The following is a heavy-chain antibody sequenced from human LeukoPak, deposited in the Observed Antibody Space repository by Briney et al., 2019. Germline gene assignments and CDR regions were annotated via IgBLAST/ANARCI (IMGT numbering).Heavy chain of an antibody. V-gene: IGHV3-NL1*01. CDR1: GFTFSSYG. J-gene: IGHJ4*02. Sequence: GGSLRLSCAASGFTFSSYGMHWVRQAPGKGLEWVSVIYSGGSTYYADSVKGRFTISRDNSKNTLYLQMNSLRAEDTAVYYCASKYSSGWYFDYWGQGTLVTVSS. D-gene: IGHD6-19*01. CDR3: ASKYSSGWYFDY. CDR2: IYSGGST.